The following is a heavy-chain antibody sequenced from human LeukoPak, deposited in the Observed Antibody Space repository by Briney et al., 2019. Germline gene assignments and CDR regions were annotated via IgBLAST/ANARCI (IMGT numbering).Heavy chain of an antibody. CDR1: GFTFSSYG. CDR2: IRHDGSNI. V-gene: IGHV3-30*02. CDR3: AKRAITSSITCYFDY. D-gene: IGHD1-14*01. Sequence: GGSLRLSCVASGFTFSSYGMHWVRQAPGKGLEWVAFIRHDGSNINYADSVKGRFTISRDKSRNTLHLQMNSLRVEDTAVYYCAKRAITSSITCYFDYWGQGTLVTVSS. J-gene: IGHJ4*02.